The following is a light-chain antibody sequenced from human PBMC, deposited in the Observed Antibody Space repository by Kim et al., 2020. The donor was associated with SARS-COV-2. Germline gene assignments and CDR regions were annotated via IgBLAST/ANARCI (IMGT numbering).Light chain of an antibody. J-gene: IGKJ4*01. V-gene: IGKV3D-20*01. Sequence: PGERATLSCGASQSVTGNYLAWYQQKPGLAPRLLIYEASSRASGIPDRFSGRGSGTDFTLTISRLEPEDFAVYYCQQYSGSPLTFGGGTKVDIK. CDR3: QQYSGSPLT. CDR1: QSVTGNY. CDR2: EAS.